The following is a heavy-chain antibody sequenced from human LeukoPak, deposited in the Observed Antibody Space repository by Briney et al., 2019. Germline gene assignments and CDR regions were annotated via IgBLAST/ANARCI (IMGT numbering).Heavy chain of an antibody. D-gene: IGHD6-13*01. V-gene: IGHV1-2*02. Sequence: ASVKVSCKASGYTFTGYYMHWVRQAPGQGLEWMGWINPNSGGTNYAQKFQGRVTMTRDTSISTAYMELSRLRSDDTAVYYCARVNLYSSSWYRPIDMDVWGKGTTVTVSS. CDR2: INPNSGGT. CDR1: GYTFTGYY. CDR3: ARVNLYSSSWYRPIDMDV. J-gene: IGHJ6*03.